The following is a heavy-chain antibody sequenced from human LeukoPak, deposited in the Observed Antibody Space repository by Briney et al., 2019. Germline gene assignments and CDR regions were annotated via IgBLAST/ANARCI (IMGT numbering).Heavy chain of an antibody. CDR3: ARDRRYSSGWYGYFDN. D-gene: IGHD6-19*01. CDR1: GFTFSSYG. V-gene: IGHV3-33*01. J-gene: IGHJ4*02. CDR2: IWYDGSNE. Sequence: PGGSLRLSCAASGFTFSSYGMHWVRQAPGKGLEWVALIWYDGSNEYYADSVKGRFTISRDNSKNTLFLQMDSLRAEDTAVYYCARDRRYSSGWYGYFDNWGQGTLVTVSS.